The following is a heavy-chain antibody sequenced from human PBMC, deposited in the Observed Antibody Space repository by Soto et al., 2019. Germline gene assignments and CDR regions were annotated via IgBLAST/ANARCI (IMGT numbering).Heavy chain of an antibody. V-gene: IGHV1-69*06. CDR2: SIPIFGTA. J-gene: IGHJ5*02. CDR1: GGTFSSYA. D-gene: IGHD4-17*01. Sequence: SVKVSCKASGGTFSSYAISWVRQAPGQGLEWMGGSIPIFGTANYAQKFQGRVTITADKSTSTAYMELSSLRSEDTAVYYCARDDYGGNQGVEWFDPWGQGTLVTVSS. CDR3: ARDDYGGNQGVEWFDP.